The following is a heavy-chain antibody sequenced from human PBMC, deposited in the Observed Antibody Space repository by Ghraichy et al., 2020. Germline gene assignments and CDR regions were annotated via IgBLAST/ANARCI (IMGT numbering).Heavy chain of an antibody. V-gene: IGHV3-7*01. J-gene: IGHJ4*02. CDR3: ARDLGGGWYFDN. CDR2: IKKDGSEK. CDR1: GFIFSGYW. D-gene: IGHD6-19*01. Sequence: GESLNISCAASGFIFSGYWMSWVRQAPRKGPEWVANIKKDGSEKYYVDSAKGRFTISRDNAKNSLYLQMNSLRAEDTAVYYCARDLGGGWYFDNWGQGALVTVSS.